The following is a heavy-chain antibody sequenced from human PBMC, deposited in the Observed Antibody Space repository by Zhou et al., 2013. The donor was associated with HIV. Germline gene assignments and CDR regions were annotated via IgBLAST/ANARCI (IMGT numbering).Heavy chain of an antibody. CDR3: ARGYDYVWGSYRYNVEGRGGNYYYGMDV. CDR1: GYTFTNYD. V-gene: IGHV1-8*03. J-gene: IGHJ6*02. D-gene: IGHD3-16*02. CDR2: MNPRSGNT. Sequence: QVQLVQSGAEVKKPGSSVKVSCKASGYTFTNYDINWVRQATGQGLEWMGWMNPRSGNTGYAQKFQGRVTVTRNTSINTAYMELSSLRSEDTAVYYCARGYDYVWGSYRYNVEGRGGNYYYGMDVWGQGP.